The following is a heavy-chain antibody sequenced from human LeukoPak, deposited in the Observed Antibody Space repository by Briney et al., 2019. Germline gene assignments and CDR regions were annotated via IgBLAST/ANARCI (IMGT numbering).Heavy chain of an antibody. CDR2: IRSKAYGGTT. CDR1: GFTFDDYG. Sequence: GGSLRLSCAASGFTFDDYGMSWVRQAPGKGLEWVGFIRSKAYGGTTEYAASVKGRFTISRDDSKSIAYLQMNSLKTEDTAVYYCTRAGYSYGFFFDYWGQGTLVTVSS. D-gene: IGHD5-18*01. J-gene: IGHJ4*02. CDR3: TRAGYSYGFFFDY. V-gene: IGHV3-49*04.